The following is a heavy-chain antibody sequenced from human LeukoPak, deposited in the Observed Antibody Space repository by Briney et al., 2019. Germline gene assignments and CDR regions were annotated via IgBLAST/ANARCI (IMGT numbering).Heavy chain of an antibody. D-gene: IGHD4-17*01. V-gene: IGHV4-30-2*01. Sequence: PSQTLSLTCAVSGGSISSGGYSWGWIRQPPGKGLEWIGYIYHSGSTYYNPSLKSRVTISVDRSKNQFSLKLSSVTAADTAVYYCARDGIYGDYGGVAFDIWGQGTMVTVSS. CDR1: GGSISSGGYS. CDR3: ARDGIYGDYGGVAFDI. J-gene: IGHJ3*02. CDR2: IYHSGST.